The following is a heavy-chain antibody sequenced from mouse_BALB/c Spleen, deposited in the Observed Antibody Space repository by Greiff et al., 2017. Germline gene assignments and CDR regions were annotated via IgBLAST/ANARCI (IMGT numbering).Heavy chain of an antibody. CDR2: ISYSGST. CDR3: ARHTAYYGNHYAMDY. CDR1: GDSITSGY. D-gene: IGHD2-10*01. J-gene: IGHJ4*01. V-gene: IGHV3-8*02. Sequence: EVQLQQSGPSLVKPSQTLSLTCSVTGDSITSGYWNWIRKFPGNKLEYMGYISYSGSTYYNPSLKSRISITRDTSKNQYYLQLNSVTTEDTATYYCARHTAYYGNHYAMDYWGQGTSVTVSS.